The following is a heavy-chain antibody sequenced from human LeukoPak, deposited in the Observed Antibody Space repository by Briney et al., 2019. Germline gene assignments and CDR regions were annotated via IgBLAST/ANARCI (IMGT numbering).Heavy chain of an antibody. Sequence: PGRSLRLSCAASGFTFSSYAMHWVRQAPGKGLEWVAVISYDGSNKYYADSVKGRFTISRDNSKNTLYLQMNSLRAEDTAVYYCANEMATTLHFDYWGQGTLVTVSS. D-gene: IGHD5-24*01. CDR2: ISYDGSNK. V-gene: IGHV3-30-3*02. CDR3: ANEMATTLHFDY. J-gene: IGHJ4*02. CDR1: GFTFSSYA.